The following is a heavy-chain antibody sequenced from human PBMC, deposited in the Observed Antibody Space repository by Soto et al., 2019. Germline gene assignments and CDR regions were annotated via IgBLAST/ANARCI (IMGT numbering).Heavy chain of an antibody. CDR3: ARDRSGWYADAFDI. V-gene: IGHV3-53*04. J-gene: IGHJ3*02. Sequence: GGSLRLSCAASGFTVSSNYMSWVRQAPGKGLEWVSVIYSGGSTYYADSVKGRFTISRHNSKNTLYLQMNSLRAEDTAVYYCARDRSGWYADAFDIWGQGTMVTVSS. CDR2: IYSGGST. D-gene: IGHD6-19*01. CDR1: GFTVSSNY.